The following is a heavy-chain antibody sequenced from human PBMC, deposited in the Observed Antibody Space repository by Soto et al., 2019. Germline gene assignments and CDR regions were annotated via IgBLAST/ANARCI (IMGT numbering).Heavy chain of an antibody. CDR3: ARGQRRGGSSGWSL. CDR1: GGSCSGYGGPFSGYY. CDR2: LNHRGGT. Sequence: QVQLQQWGAGQLKPSETLSLTCAVHGGSCSGYGGPFSGYYWSWIRQTPGKGLEWIGELNHRGGTNYKPSRKSRVTISVDTSKNQFSLNLNSVTAADTAVYYCARGQRRGGSSGWSLWGQGTLVTVSS. J-gene: IGHJ4*02. D-gene: IGHD6-19*01. V-gene: IGHV4-34*02.